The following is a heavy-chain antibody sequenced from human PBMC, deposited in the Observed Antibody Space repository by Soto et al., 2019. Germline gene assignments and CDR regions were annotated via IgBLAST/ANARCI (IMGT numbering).Heavy chain of an antibody. CDR3: AREVPRPSGYSDY. J-gene: IGHJ4*02. CDR2: IIPILGIA. CDR1: GGTFSSYT. Sequence: GASVKVSCKASGGTFSSYTISWVRQAPGQGLEWMGRIIPILGIANYAQKFQGRVTITADKSTSTAYMELSSLRSEDTAVYYCAREVPRPSGYSDYWGQGTLVTGSS. D-gene: IGHD3-22*01. V-gene: IGHV1-69*04.